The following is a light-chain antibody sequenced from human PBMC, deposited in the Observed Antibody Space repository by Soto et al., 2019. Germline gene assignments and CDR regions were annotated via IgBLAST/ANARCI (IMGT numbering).Light chain of an antibody. CDR3: CSYAGSSTYVV. J-gene: IGLJ2*01. CDR1: SSDVGRYNL. V-gene: IGLV2-23*02. Sequence: QSALTQPASVSGSPGQSITISCTGTSSDVGRYNLVYWYQQHPGKAPKLMIYEVSKRPSGVSNRFSGSKSGNTASLTISGLQAEDEADYYCCSYAGSSTYVVFGGGTKVTVL. CDR2: EVS.